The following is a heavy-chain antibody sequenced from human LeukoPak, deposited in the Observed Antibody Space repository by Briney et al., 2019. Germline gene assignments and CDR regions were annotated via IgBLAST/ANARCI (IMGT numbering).Heavy chain of an antibody. CDR2: IHDNGDS. J-gene: IGHJ4*02. CDR3: ARAPSGCGGTCPSDH. CDR1: GGSISNF. V-gene: IGHV4-4*07. D-gene: IGHD2-15*01. Sequence: PSETLSLTCSVSGGSISNFWSWIRQPAGKGLEWIGRIHDNGDSNHNPSLKSRVTMSLDTSMNQVSPQLASVTAADTAVYYCARAPSGCGGTCPSDHWGPGTQVTVSS.